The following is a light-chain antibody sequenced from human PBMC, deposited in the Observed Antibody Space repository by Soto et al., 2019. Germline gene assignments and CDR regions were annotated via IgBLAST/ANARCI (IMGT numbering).Light chain of an antibody. CDR1: QSITGW. J-gene: IGKJ1*01. CDR2: KAS. CDR3: HQYNPYSPWT. Sequence: DIQMTQSPSTLSASVGDRVTITCRASQSITGWLAWFQQKPGKAPKLLISKASRLESGVPSRFSGSGSGTEFTLSISGLQPDDFATYYCHQYNPYSPWTFGQGTKVEIK. V-gene: IGKV1-5*03.